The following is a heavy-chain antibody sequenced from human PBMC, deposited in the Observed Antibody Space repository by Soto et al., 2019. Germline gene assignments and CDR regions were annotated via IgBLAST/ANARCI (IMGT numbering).Heavy chain of an antibody. J-gene: IGHJ4*02. CDR1: GFTFSSYA. CDR2: ISGGGGRT. Sequence: PGGSLRLSCAASGFTFSSYAMGWVRQAPGKGLEWVSGISGGGGRTYYADSVKGRFTISRDKSKNTLFLQMSSLRVEDTAIYYCAKIAEAVAGTVYGYWGQGALVTVSS. CDR3: AKIAEAVAGTVYGY. D-gene: IGHD6-19*01. V-gene: IGHV3-23*01.